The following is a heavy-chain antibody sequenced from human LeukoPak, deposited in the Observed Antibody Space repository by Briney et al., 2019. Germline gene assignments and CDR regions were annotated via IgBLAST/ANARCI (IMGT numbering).Heavy chain of an antibody. D-gene: IGHD5-18*01. V-gene: IGHV3-74*01. CDR3: ARRGIQLWQYYYYMDV. J-gene: IGHJ6*03. Sequence: PGGSLRLSCAASGFTFSNYWMHWVRQAPGKGLVWVSRINSDGINTSYADSVKGRFTISRDNAKNTLNLQMNSLRAEDTAVYYCARRGIQLWQYYYYMDVWGKGTTVTVSS. CDR2: INSDGINT. CDR1: GFTFSNYW.